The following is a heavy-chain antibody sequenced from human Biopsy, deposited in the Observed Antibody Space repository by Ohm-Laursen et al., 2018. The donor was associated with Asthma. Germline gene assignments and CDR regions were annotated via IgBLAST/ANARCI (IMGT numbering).Heavy chain of an antibody. Sequence: TQTLTLTCTFSGFSLSKSGVGVGWIRLPPREAPDWLALIYWNGDTHYNPALRSRLTITKDTSRKQVVLAMSNMDTVDTGTYFCARAERRVEFSYFGNWDLGTLVYVSS. D-gene: IGHD1-1*01. V-gene: IGHV2-5*01. CDR1: GFSLSKSGVG. CDR3: ARAERRVEFSYFGN. J-gene: IGHJ4*01. CDR2: IYWNGDT.